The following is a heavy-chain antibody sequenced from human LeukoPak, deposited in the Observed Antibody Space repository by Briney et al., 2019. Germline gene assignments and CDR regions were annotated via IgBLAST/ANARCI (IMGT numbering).Heavy chain of an antibody. V-gene: IGHV3-7*01. D-gene: IGHD2-15*01. CDR3: ARDYDYYSGNNLDAFDI. CDR2: VKEDGSAK. J-gene: IGHJ3*02. CDR1: GLTFSRYW. Sequence: GGSLRLSCAASGLTFSRYWMTWVRQAPGKGLEWVANVKEDGSAKSYVDSVKGRFTISRDNAKNSLYLQMNSLRVEDTAVYYCARDYDYYSGNNLDAFDIWGQGTTVTVAA.